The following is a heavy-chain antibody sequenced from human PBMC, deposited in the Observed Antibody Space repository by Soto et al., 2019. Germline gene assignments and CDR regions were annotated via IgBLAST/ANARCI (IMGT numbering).Heavy chain of an antibody. V-gene: IGHV4-34*01. J-gene: IGHJ6*02. CDR2: INHSGST. CDR1: GGSFSGYY. CDR3: ARDKWFGELGSDYYYGMDV. D-gene: IGHD3-10*01. Sequence: SETLSLTCAVYGGSFSGYYWSWIRQPPGKGLEWIGEINHSGSTNYNPSLKSRVTISVDTSKNQFSLRLSSVTAADTAVYYCARDKWFGELGSDYYYGMDVWGQGTTVTVSS.